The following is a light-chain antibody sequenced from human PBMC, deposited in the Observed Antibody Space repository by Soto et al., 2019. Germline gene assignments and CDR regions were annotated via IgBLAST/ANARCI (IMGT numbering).Light chain of an antibody. Sequence: IQMTHSPSSLSASVEDSVTITCRASQGIRNDLGWYQQKPGKVPKLLIYAASRLERGVPLRFSGSGSGTDFTLTISSLQPEDCATYYCLQDYNFPWTFGQGTKVDIK. J-gene: IGKJ1*01. V-gene: IGKV1-6*01. CDR2: AAS. CDR1: QGIRND. CDR3: LQDYNFPWT.